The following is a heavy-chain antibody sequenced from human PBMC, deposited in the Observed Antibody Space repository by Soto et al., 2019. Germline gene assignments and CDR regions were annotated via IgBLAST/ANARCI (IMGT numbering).Heavy chain of an antibody. CDR1: GDSVSSNKW. CDR2: RFHSGTT. CDR3: MISPGFYKIES. V-gene: IGHV4-4*02. Sequence: QLQLQESGPGLVKPSGTLSLTCAVSGDSVSSNKWWGWVRQCPGKGLEWMADRFHSGTTNYRPSLESRVTLSRDKPKNHFSLRLNSVTVADTAVYFCMISPGFYKIESWGQGTLVTVSS. D-gene: IGHD3-16*01. J-gene: IGHJ4*02.